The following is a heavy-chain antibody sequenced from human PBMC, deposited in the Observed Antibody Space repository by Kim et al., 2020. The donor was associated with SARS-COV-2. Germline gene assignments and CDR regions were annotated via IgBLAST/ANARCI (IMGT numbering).Heavy chain of an antibody. CDR3: AKAPGSPSYRHFDY. CDR1: GFAFSSYA. CDR2: MSGSGGST. D-gene: IGHD1-26*01. J-gene: IGHJ4*02. V-gene: IGHV3-23*01. Sequence: GGSLRLSCAASGFAFSSYAMSWVRQAPGKGLEWVSAMSGSGGSTYYADSVKGRFTISRDNSKNTLYLQMNSLRAEDTAVYYCAKAPGSPSYRHFDYWGQGTLGTVSS.